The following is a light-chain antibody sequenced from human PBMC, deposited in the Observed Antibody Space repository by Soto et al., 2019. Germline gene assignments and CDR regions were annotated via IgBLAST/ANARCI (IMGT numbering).Light chain of an antibody. CDR3: QQYGGSPRT. Sequence: EIVLTQAPGTLSLSPGERATLSCRASQSVSNNYLAWYQQKPGQAPRLLIYGASSRATGIPDRISGSGSGTEFTLTISRLEPEDFAVFYCQQYGGSPRTFGQGNRVEIK. J-gene: IGKJ1*01. CDR2: GAS. V-gene: IGKV3-20*01. CDR1: QSVSNNY.